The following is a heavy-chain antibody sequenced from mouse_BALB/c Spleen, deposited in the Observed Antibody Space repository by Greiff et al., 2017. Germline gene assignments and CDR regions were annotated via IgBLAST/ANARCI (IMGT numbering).Heavy chain of an antibody. Sequence: EVKLVESGGGLVKPGGSLKLSCAASGFTFSSYAMSWVRQTPEKRLEWVASISSGGSTYYPDSVKGRFTISRDNARNILYLQMSSLRSEDTAMYYCARRRAGGSSLDYWGQGTTLTVSS. J-gene: IGHJ2*01. D-gene: IGHD1-1*01. CDR3: ARRRAGGSSLDY. V-gene: IGHV5-6-5*01. CDR2: ISSGGST. CDR1: GFTFSSYA.